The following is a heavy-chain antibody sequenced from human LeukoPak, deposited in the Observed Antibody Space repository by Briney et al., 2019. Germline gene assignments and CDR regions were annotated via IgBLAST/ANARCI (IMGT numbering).Heavy chain of an antibody. D-gene: IGHD3-10*01. CDR2: ISSGSSSI. CDR3: ARVGAKGGWYFDL. CDR1: GFTFSSYS. V-gene: IGHV3-21*01. J-gene: IGHJ2*01. Sequence: GGSLRLSCAASGFTFSSYSMNWVRQAPGKGLEWVSYISSGSSSIYYADSVKGRFTISRDNAKNSLHLQMNSLRADDTAVYYCARVGAKGGWYFDLWGRGTLVTVSS.